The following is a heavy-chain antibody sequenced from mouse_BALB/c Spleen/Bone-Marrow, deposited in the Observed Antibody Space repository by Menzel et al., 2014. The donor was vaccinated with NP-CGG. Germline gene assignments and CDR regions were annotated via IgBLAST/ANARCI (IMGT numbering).Heavy chain of an antibody. Sequence: EVQGVESGGGLVQPGGSRKLSCAASGFTFXSFGMHWVRQAPEKGLEWVAYISSDSSAVYYADTVKGRLTISRDNPKNTLFLQMTSLRSEDTAMYYCTRGGNWDDFDYWGQGTTLTVSS. CDR3: TRGGNWDDFDY. D-gene: IGHD4-1*01. J-gene: IGHJ2*01. CDR2: ISSDSSAV. V-gene: IGHV5-17*02. CDR1: GFTFXSFG.